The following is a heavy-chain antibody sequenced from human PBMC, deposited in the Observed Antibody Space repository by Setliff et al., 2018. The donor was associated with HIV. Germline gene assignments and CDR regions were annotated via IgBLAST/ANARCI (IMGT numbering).Heavy chain of an antibody. CDR2: IYTSGST. J-gene: IGHJ6*03. Sequence: SETLSLTCTVSGDSISSDNYYWSWIRQPAGKGLEWIGRIYTSGSTNYTPSLKSRVTISVDTSKNQFSLKLSSVTAADTAVYYCNIYYYYYMDVWGKGTTVTVSS. CDR1: GDSISSDNYY. V-gene: IGHV4-61*02. CDR3: NIYYYYYMDV.